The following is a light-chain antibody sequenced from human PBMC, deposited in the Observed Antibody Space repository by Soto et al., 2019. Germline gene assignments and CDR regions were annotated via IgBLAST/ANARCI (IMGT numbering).Light chain of an antibody. CDR2: AAS. CDR3: QQSNSIPPIS. J-gene: IGKJ5*01. CDR1: QSISSW. Sequence: DIQMTQSPSTLSASVGDRVTITCRASQSISSWLAWYQQKPGKAPKLLIYAASNLQSGVPSRFSGSGSGTDFTLTISSLQPEDFATYYCQQSNSIPPISFGQGTRLEIK. V-gene: IGKV1-12*01.